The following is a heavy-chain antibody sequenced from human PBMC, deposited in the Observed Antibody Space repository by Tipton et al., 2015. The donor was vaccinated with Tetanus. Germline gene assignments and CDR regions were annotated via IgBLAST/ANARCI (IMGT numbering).Heavy chain of an antibody. CDR3: ARQRMPQTPRESGDDY. V-gene: IGHV4-39*01. J-gene: IGHJ4*02. Sequence: LRLSCTVSGGSMNTRTFYWGWIRQSPGKGLEWIGSIFYSGSTYYNPSLRSRVSISVDTSKNQFSLTLKSVTAADTGVYYCARQRMPQTPRESGDDYGGQGTLVTVSS. CDR2: IFYSGST. D-gene: IGHD3-10*01. CDR1: GGSMNTRTFY.